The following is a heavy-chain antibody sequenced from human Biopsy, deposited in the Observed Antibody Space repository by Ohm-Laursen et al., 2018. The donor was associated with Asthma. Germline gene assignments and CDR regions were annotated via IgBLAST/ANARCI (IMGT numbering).Heavy chain of an antibody. Sequence: SLRLSCSAFGFTFSSCGMHWVRQAPGEGLEWVAVIWYDGSNKYYADSVKGRFTISRDNSKNTLYLQMNSLRAEDTAVYYCARGGLGYCSSTSCYQNYYYGMDVWGQGTTVTVSS. J-gene: IGHJ6*02. CDR2: IWYDGSNK. CDR1: GFTFSSCG. V-gene: IGHV3-33*01. D-gene: IGHD2-2*01. CDR3: ARGGLGYCSSTSCYQNYYYGMDV.